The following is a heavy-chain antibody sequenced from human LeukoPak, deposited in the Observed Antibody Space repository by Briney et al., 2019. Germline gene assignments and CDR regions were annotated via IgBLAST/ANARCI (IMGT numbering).Heavy chain of an antibody. J-gene: IGHJ5*02. CDR3: ARGPRRVVAATDNWFDP. V-gene: IGHV3-7*01. CDR2: LKEDGSEN. CDR1: GFTFSYYW. Sequence: GGSLRLSCAASGFTFSYYWMSWVRQAPGKGLEWAANLKEDGSENYSVDSVKGRFTISRDNAKNSLYLQMNSLRAEDTAVYYCARGPRRVVAATDNWFDPWGQGTLVTVSS. D-gene: IGHD2-15*01.